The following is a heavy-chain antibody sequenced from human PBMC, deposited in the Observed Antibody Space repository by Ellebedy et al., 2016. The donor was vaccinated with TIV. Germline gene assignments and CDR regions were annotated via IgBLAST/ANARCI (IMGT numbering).Heavy chain of an antibody. J-gene: IGHJ4*02. CDR2: IYYSGST. V-gene: IGHV4-39*07. CDR1: GGSISSSSYY. D-gene: IGHD6-19*01. Sequence: GSLRLXXTVSGGSISSSSYYWGWIRQPPGKGLEWIGSIYYSGSTYYNPSLKSRVTISVDTSKNQFSLKLSSVTAADTAVYYCARGGMRAVAGTGGYWGQGTLVTVSS. CDR3: ARGGMRAVAGTGGY.